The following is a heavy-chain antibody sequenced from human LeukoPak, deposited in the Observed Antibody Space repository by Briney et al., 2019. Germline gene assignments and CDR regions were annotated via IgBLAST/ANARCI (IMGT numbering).Heavy chain of an antibody. Sequence: GGSLRLSCAASGFTFSDYYMSWIRQAPGKGLEWVSDISSSGSTIYYADSVKGRFTTSRDNAKKSLYLQMNSLRAEDTAVYYCARGRGYGSGSYYGMDVWGQGTTVTVSS. J-gene: IGHJ6*02. D-gene: IGHD3-10*01. CDR3: ARGRGYGSGSYYGMDV. CDR2: ISSSGSTI. V-gene: IGHV3-11*01. CDR1: GFTFSDYY.